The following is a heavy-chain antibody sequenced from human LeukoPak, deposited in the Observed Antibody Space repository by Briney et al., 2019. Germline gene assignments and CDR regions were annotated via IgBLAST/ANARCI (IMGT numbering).Heavy chain of an antibody. CDR2: ISYDGSNK. V-gene: IGHV3-30-3*01. CDR3: AKAQAKDIVVVPAASVYGMDV. Sequence: GGSLRLSCAASGFTFSSYAMHWVRQAPGKGLEWVAVISYDGSNKYYADSVKGRFTISRDNSKNTLYLQMNSLRAEDTAIYYCAKAQAKDIVVVPAASVYGMDVWGQGTTVTVSS. D-gene: IGHD2-2*01. CDR1: GFTFSSYA. J-gene: IGHJ6*02.